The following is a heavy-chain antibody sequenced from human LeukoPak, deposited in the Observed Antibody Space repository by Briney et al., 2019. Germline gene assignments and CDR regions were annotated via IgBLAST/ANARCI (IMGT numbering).Heavy chain of an antibody. D-gene: IGHD3-3*01. V-gene: IGHV1-8*01. CDR1: GYTFTSYD. Sequence: ASVKVSCKASGYTFTSYDINWVRQAIGQGLEWMGWMNPNSGNTGYAQKFQGRVTMTRNTSISTAYMELSSLRSEDTAVYYCAKRIDFWSGYCFDYWGQGTLVTVSS. CDR3: AKRIDFWSGYCFDY. J-gene: IGHJ4*02. CDR2: MNPNSGNT.